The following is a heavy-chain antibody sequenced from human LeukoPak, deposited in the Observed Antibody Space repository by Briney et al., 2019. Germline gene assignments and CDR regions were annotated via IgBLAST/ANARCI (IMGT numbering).Heavy chain of an antibody. Sequence: SETLSLTCTVSGGSISSGSYYWSWIRQPAGKGLEWIGRIYTSGSTNYNPSLKSRVTISVDTSKNQFSLKLSSVTAADTAVYYCARGKAYCSSTSCYAGGGDYWGQGTLVTVSS. CDR3: ARGKAYCSSTSCYAGGGDY. J-gene: IGHJ4*02. V-gene: IGHV4-61*02. D-gene: IGHD2-2*01. CDR1: GGSISSGSYY. CDR2: IYTSGST.